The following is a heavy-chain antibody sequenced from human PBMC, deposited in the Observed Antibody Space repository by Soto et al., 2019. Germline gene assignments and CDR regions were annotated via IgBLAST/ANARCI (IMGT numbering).Heavy chain of an antibody. V-gene: IGHV3-49*03. J-gene: IGHJ1*01. D-gene: IGHD4-17*01. CDR1: GFTFGDYA. CDR3: NRDYTVTIL. Sequence: EVQLVESGGGLVQPGRSLRLSCTASGFTFGDYAMSWFRQAPGKGLEWVGFIRSKAYGGTTEYVASVKGRFTISRDDSKSIAYLQMNSLKTADTAVYYCNRDYTVTILWGQGTLVTVSS. CDR2: IRSKAYGGTT.